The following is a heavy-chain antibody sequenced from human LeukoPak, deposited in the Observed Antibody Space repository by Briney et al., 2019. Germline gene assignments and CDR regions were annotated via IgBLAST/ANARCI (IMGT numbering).Heavy chain of an antibody. D-gene: IGHD4-17*01. CDR1: GFTFDDYG. CDR3: ARDHDYGEMDYFDY. Sequence: GGSLRLSCAASGFTFDDYGMSWVRQAPGKGLEWVSGINWNGGSTGYADSVKGRFTISRDNAKNSLYLQMNSLRAEDTALYYCARDHDYGEMDYFDYWDQGTLVTVSP. J-gene: IGHJ4*02. V-gene: IGHV3-20*04. CDR2: INWNGGST.